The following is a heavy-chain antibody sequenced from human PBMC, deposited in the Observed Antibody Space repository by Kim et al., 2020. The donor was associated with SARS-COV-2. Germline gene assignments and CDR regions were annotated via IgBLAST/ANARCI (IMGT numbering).Heavy chain of an antibody. V-gene: IGHV1-46*01. CDR1: GYTFTSYY. CDR3: ARDGGSIPYIVVATLKIVVVNHWFDP. J-gene: IGHJ5*02. Sequence: ASVKVSCKASGYTFTSYYMHWVRQAPGQGLEWMGIINPSGGSTSYAQKFQGRVTMTRDTSTSTVYMELSSLRSEDTAVYYCARDGGSIPYIVVATLKIVVVNHWFDPWGQGTLVTVSS. D-gene: IGHD2-15*01. CDR2: INPSGGST.